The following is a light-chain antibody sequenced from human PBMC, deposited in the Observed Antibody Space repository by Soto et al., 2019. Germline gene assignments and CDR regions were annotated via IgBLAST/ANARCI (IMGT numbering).Light chain of an antibody. CDR3: QQYTNWPRT. J-gene: IGKJ1*01. CDR2: GAS. CDR1: QSVGSF. Sequence: VMTQAPATLSVSPGERATLSCRASQSVGSFLAWYQQKPGQAPRLLIYGASTRATGIPARFSGSGSGTEFTLTISSLQSEDFAVYHCQQYTNWPRTFGQGTKVDIK. V-gene: IGKV3-15*01.